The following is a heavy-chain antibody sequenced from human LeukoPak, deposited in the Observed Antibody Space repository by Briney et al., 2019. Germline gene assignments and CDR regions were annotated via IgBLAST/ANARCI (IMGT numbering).Heavy chain of an antibody. V-gene: IGHV3-48*01. CDR1: GFIFSSYT. J-gene: IGHJ3*02. CDR2: IGSSSSTI. Sequence: GGSLRLSCAASGFIFSSYTMNWVRQAPGKGLEWVSYIGSSSSTIYYADSVKGRFTISRDNAKSSMYLQMDSLRADDTAVYYCARDHHRRLYDSQARDTFDIWGQGTMVTVSS. D-gene: IGHD3-22*01. CDR3: ARDHHRRLYDSQARDTFDI.